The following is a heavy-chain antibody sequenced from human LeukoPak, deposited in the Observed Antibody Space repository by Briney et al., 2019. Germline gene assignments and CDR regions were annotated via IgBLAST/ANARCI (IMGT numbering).Heavy chain of an antibody. CDR3: ARSVYSGYQGLGMDV. CDR1: GGFVSSGSYY. V-gene: IGHV4-61*01. J-gene: IGHJ6*02. CDR2: SLYSGST. D-gene: IGHD5-12*01. Sequence: SETLSLTCTVSGGFVSSGSYYWIWIRQPPGKALEWIGYSLYSGSTNYNPSLKSRVTISVDTSKNQFSLKLSSVTAADTAVYYCARSVYSGYQGLGMDVWGQGTTVTVSS.